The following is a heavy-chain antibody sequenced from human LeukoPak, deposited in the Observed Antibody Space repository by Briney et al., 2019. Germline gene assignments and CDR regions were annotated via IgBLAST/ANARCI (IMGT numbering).Heavy chain of an antibody. D-gene: IGHD3-22*01. Sequence: GASVKVSCKASGYTFTGYYMHWVRQAPGQGLEWMGRINPNSGGTNYAQKFQGRVTMTRDTSISTAYMELSRLRSDDTAVYYCARDWYYYDSSGYSIWFDPWGQGTLVTVSS. CDR3: ARDWYYYDSSGYSIWFDP. V-gene: IGHV1-2*06. CDR1: GYTFTGYY. CDR2: INPNSGGT. J-gene: IGHJ5*02.